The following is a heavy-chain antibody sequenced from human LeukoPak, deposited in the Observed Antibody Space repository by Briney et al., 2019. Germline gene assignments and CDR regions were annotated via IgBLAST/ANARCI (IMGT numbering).Heavy chain of an antibody. CDR2: TYYRSKWYN. J-gene: IGHJ5*02. D-gene: IGHD6-13*01. Sequence: SQTLSLTCAISGDSVSSNSAAWNWIRQSPSRGLEWLGRTYYRSKWYNDYAVSVKSRITINPDTSKNQFSLQLSSVTPEDTAVYYCARDLGDIAAAGLPYNWFDPWGQGTLVTVSS. CDR1: GDSVSSNSAA. V-gene: IGHV6-1*01. CDR3: ARDLGDIAAAGLPYNWFDP.